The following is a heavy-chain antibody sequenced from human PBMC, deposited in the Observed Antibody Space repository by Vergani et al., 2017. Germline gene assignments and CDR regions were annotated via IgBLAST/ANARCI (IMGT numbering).Heavy chain of an antibody. V-gene: IGHV3-23*04. CDR3: ARVAHAFDI. CDR1: GFTFASYA. CDR2: ISGSGGTT. J-gene: IGHJ3*02. Sequence: EVQLVESGGGLVQPGGSLRLSCGASGFTFASYAMTWVRLAPGAGLQWVSAISGSGGTTFYTDSVKGRFTISRDNAKNSLYLQTNSLRAEDTAVYYCARVAHAFDIWGQGTMVTVSS.